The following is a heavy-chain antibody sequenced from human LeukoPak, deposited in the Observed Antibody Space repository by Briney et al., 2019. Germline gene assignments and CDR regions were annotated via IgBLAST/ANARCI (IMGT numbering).Heavy chain of an antibody. CDR2: IYYSGST. CDR1: GGSFSTYY. V-gene: IGHV4-39*01. CDR3: ARLRGYSGYVGDY. Sequence: SETLSLTCTVSGGSFSTYYWSWIRQPPGKGLEWIGSIYYSGSTYYNPSLKSRVTISVDTSKNQFSLKLSSVTAADTAVYYCARLRGYSGYVGDYWGQGTLVTVSS. J-gene: IGHJ4*02. D-gene: IGHD5-12*01.